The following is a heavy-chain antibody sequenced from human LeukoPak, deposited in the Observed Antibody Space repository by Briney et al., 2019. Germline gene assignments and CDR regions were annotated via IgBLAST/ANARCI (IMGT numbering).Heavy chain of an antibody. V-gene: IGHV3-30*18. D-gene: IGHD6-19*01. CDR1: GFTFSSYG. J-gene: IGHJ5*02. CDR3: AKRLPGIAVAGPVRFDP. Sequence: GGSLRLSCAASGFTFSSYGMHWDRQAPGKGLEWVAVISYDGSNKYYADSVKGRFTISRDNSKNTLYLQMNSLRAEDTAVYYCAKRLPGIAVAGPVRFDPWGQGTLVTVSS. CDR2: ISYDGSNK.